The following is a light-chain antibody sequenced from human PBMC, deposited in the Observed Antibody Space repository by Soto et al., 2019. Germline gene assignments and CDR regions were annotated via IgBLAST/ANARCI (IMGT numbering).Light chain of an antibody. CDR1: QSVSSSY. CDR3: QQYGNSPRT. Sequence: EIVLTQPPGTLSLSPGERATLSCRASQSVSSSYLAWYQQKPGQAPRLLIYDASIRATGIPDRFGGSGSGTDFTLTISRLEPEDFAVYYCQQYGNSPRTFGQGTKVDI. J-gene: IGKJ1*01. V-gene: IGKV3-20*01. CDR2: DAS.